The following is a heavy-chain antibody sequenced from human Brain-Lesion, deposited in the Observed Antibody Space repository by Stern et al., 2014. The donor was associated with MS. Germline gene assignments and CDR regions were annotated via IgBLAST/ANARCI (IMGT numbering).Heavy chain of an antibody. CDR1: GYTFTGYY. D-gene: IGHD3-22*01. V-gene: IGHV1-2*04. CDR3: ATYYYGSTGYNDF. J-gene: IGHJ4*02. Sequence: QLVQSGAEVKKPGASVKVSCKASGYTFTGYYMHWVRQAPGQGLEWMGWINPKSGGTNYAQKFQGWVTMTRDTSLNTAYMELSRLRSDDTAVYYCATYYYGSTGYNDFWGQGTLVTVSS. CDR2: INPKSGGT.